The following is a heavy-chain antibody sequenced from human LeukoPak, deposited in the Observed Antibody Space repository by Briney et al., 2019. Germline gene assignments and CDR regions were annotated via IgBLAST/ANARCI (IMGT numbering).Heavy chain of an antibody. J-gene: IGHJ4*02. D-gene: IGHD3-10*01. CDR1: GGSISSSSYY. CDR2: IYYSGST. V-gene: IGHV4-39*07. Sequence: SETLSLTCTVSGGSISSSSYYWGWIRQPPGKGLEWIGSIYYSGSTYYNPSLKSRVTISVDTSKNQFSLKLSSVTAADTAVYYCARVISYGGFGELLSPYYFDYWGQGTLVTVSS. CDR3: ARVISYGGFGELLSPYYFDY.